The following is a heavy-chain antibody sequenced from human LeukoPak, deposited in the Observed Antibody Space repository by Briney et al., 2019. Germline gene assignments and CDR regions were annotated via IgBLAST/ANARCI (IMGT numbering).Heavy chain of an antibody. J-gene: IGHJ2*01. V-gene: IGHV1-69*04. CDR2: IIPILGIA. CDR3: ASSAPGIAAAVGYFDL. D-gene: IGHD6-13*01. CDR1: GGTFSSYA. Sequence: SVTVSFKASGGTFSSYAISWVRQAPGQGLEWMGRIIPILGIANYAQKFQGRVTITADKSTSTAYMELSSLRSEDTAVYYCASSAPGIAAAVGYFDLWGRGTLVTVSS.